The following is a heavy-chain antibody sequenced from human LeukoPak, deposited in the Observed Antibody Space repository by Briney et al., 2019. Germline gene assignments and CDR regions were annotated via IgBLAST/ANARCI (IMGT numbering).Heavy chain of an antibody. D-gene: IGHD3-3*01. CDR1: GFTFSSYS. J-gene: IGHJ4*02. Sequence: GGSLRLSCAASGFTFSSYSMNWVRQAPGKGLEWVSSISSRSSYIYYADSVKGRFTISRDNAKNSLYLQMNSLRAEDTAVYYCARGLRFLEWLLSPLDYWGQGTLVTVSS. CDR3: ARGLRFLEWLLSPLDY. V-gene: IGHV3-21*01. CDR2: ISSRSSYI.